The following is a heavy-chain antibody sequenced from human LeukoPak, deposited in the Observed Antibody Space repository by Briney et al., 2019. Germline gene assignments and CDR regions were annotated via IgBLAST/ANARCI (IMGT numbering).Heavy chain of an antibody. D-gene: IGHD5-18*01. V-gene: IGHV3-30*03. CDR2: ISYDGSNK. CDR1: GFTFSSYG. CDR3: ASLVVDTAMSY. J-gene: IGHJ4*02. Sequence: GGSLRLSCAASGFTFSSYGMHWVRQAPGKGLEWVAVISYDGSNKYYADSVEGRFTISRDNSKNTPYLQMNSLRAEDTAVYYCASLVVDTAMSYWGQGTLVTVSS.